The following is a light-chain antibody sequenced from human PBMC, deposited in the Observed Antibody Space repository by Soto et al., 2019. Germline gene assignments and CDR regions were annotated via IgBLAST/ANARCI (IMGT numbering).Light chain of an antibody. CDR2: DAS. CDR1: QSVSSSY. V-gene: IGKV3D-20*01. Sequence: EIGLTQSPATLSLSTGERVTLSCRASQSVSSSYLAWQQQTPGVAPRLLIYDASIKATGIPDRFSGSGSGTDFTLTISSLESEDFAVYYCQQYGSLPSTFGEGTKLEIK. J-gene: IGKJ2*01. CDR3: QQYGSLPST.